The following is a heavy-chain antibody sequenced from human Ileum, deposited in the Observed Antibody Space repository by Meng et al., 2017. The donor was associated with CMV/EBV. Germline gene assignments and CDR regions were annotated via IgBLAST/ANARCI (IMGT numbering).Heavy chain of an antibody. D-gene: IGHD6-13*01. J-gene: IGHJ4*02. CDR2: TYYRSRWYN. CDR3: ARGESSSLDY. V-gene: IGHV6-1*01. Sequence: QVHLQKSRPGRVQPAPTPSLPWALSGDSVSGNSVAWNWIRQSPSRGLECLGRTYYRSRWYNDYAESVKSRITINPDTSTNQFSLDLSSVTPEDTAIYYCARGESSSLDYWGQGTLVTVSS. CDR1: GDSVSGNSVA.